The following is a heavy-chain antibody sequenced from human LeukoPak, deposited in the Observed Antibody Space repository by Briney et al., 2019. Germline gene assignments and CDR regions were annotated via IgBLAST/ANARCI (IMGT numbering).Heavy chain of an antibody. Sequence: PSETLSLTCSVSGDSVSSSNYCWGWIRQPPGKGLEWVVSIQYSGSTYYNPSLKSRVTISVDTSKNQFSLKLTSVTAADTAVYYCARRRSVGRTGLYFDYWGQGILVTVSS. CDR3: ARRRSVGRTGLYFDY. V-gene: IGHV4-39*01. CDR2: IQYSGST. D-gene: IGHD1-26*01. CDR1: GDSVSSSNYC. J-gene: IGHJ4*02.